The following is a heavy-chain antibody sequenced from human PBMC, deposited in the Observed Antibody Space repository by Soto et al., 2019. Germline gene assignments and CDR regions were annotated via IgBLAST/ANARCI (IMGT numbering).Heavy chain of an antibody. Sequence: PSETLSLTCTVSNGSIRAYYWNWIRQPAGKGLEWIGRIYSTGSTYYNPSLKSRIAMSVDTSKNQFSLKLASVTAADTAMYYCERSSPRGEQLFFDFWGQGALVTVSS. CDR1: NGSIRAYY. CDR3: ERSSPRGEQLFFDF. CDR2: IYSTGST. D-gene: IGHD1-26*01. V-gene: IGHV4-4*07. J-gene: IGHJ4*02.